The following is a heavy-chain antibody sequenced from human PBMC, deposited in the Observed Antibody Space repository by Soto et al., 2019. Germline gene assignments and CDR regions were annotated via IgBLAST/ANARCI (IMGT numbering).Heavy chain of an antibody. D-gene: IGHD1-1*01. V-gene: IGHV1-3*01. J-gene: IGHJ6*03. CDR3: ARGRPVYNWNDGYYMDV. CDR1: GYTFTSYA. Sequence: GASVKVSCKASGYTFTSYAMHWVRQAPGQRLEWMGWINAGNGNTKYSQKFQGRVTITRDTSASTAYMELSSLRSEDTAVYYCARGRPVYNWNDGYYMDVLGKGTRVTVSS. CDR2: INAGNGNT.